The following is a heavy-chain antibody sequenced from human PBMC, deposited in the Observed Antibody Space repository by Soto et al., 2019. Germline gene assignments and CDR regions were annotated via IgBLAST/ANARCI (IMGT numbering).Heavy chain of an antibody. D-gene: IGHD4-17*01. Sequence: SETLSLTCTVSGGSIRSGDYYWSWIRQHPGKGLEWIGYIYYSGTTYYNPSPKSRVTISVNTSKNQFSLKLSSVTAADTAVYYCARESQPTVVIDSWGQGTLVTVSS. CDR3: ARESQPTVVIDS. V-gene: IGHV4-31*03. J-gene: IGHJ4*02. CDR2: IYYSGTT. CDR1: GGSIRSGDYY.